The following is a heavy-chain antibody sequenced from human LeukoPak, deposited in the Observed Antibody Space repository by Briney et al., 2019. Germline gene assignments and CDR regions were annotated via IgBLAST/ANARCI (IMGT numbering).Heavy chain of an antibody. D-gene: IGHD3-3*01. CDR1: GFTFSSYA. CDR2: ISGSGGST. CDR3: AKDENVLRFLEWLSLDC. V-gene: IGHV3-23*01. Sequence: PGGSLRLSCAASGFTFSSYAMSWVRQAPGKGLEWVSAISGSGGSTYYADSVKGRFTISRDNSKNTLYLQMNSLRAEDTAVYYCAKDENVLRFLEWLSLDCWGQGTLVTVSS. J-gene: IGHJ4*02.